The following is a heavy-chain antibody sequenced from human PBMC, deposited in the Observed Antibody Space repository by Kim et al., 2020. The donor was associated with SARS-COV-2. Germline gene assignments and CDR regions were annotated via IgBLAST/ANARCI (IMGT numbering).Heavy chain of an antibody. Sequence: GGSLRLSCTASGFTFSLYAMTWVRHSPGKGLEWVSTIAAGGVSTYYADSVKGRFTISRDNSKNMLYLQMNSLGAEDTAVYHCAKERVVPATGDAFAICG. J-gene: IGHJ3*02. V-gene: IGHV3-23*01. CDR3: AKERVVPATGDAFAI. CDR1: GFTFSLYA. CDR2: IAAGGVST. D-gene: IGHD2-21*02.